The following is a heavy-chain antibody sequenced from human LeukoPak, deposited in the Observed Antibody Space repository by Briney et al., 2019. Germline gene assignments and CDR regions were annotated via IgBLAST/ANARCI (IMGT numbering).Heavy chain of an antibody. CDR2: INHSGST. D-gene: IGHD3-10*01. J-gene: IGHJ6*04. Sequence: PSETLSLTCAVYGGSFSGYYWSWIRQPPGKGLEWIGEINHSGSTNYNPSLKSRVTISVDTSKSQFSLKLSSVTAADTAVYYCARGYYGSGKPRNYYYYYGMDVWGKGTTVTVSS. CDR3: ARGYYGSGKPRNYYYYYGMDV. V-gene: IGHV4-34*01. CDR1: GGSFSGYY.